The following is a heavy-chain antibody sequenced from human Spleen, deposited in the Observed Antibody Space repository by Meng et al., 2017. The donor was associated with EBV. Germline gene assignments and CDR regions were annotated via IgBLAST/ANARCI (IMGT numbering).Heavy chain of an antibody. J-gene: IGHJ4*02. CDR2: ISTYDGNT. CDR3: ALSVVQPAAYDY. CDR1: GYTFTRYG. D-gene: IGHD2-2*01. V-gene: IGHV1-18*01. Sequence: QVRLVQSGAEVKKPVASVKVSCKASGYTFTRYGITWVRQAPGRGPEWMGWISTYDGNTDYAQKLQGRATLTTDTSTATAYMELRSLRSDDTAVYYCALSVVQPAAYDYWGQGTLVTVSS.